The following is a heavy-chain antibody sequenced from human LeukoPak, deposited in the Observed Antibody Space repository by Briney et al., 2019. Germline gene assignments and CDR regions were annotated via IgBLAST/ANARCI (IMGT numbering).Heavy chain of an antibody. CDR1: GYTLTELS. V-gene: IGHV1-46*01. CDR2: INPSGGST. CDR3: ARDSTPPKFVVVTADGPYYMDV. J-gene: IGHJ6*03. D-gene: IGHD2-21*02. Sequence: ASAKVSCKVSGYTLTELSMHWVRQAPGQGLEWMGIINPSGGSTSYAQKFQGRVTMTRDTSTSTVYMELSSLRSEDTAVYYCARDSTPPKFVVVTADGPYYMDVWGKGTTVTVSS.